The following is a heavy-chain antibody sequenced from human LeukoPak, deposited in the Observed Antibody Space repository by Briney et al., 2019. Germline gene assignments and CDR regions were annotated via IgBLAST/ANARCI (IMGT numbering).Heavy chain of an antibody. V-gene: IGHV1-46*01. D-gene: IGHD1-26*01. Sequence: ASVKVSCKASGYAFTSYYMHWVRQAPGQGLEWMGIINPSGGSTSYAQKFQGRVTMTRGTSTSTVYMELSSLRSEDTAVYYCARYITVGATYQHFDYWGQGTLVTVSS. CDR2: INPSGGST. CDR1: GYAFTSYY. J-gene: IGHJ4*02. CDR3: ARYITVGATYQHFDY.